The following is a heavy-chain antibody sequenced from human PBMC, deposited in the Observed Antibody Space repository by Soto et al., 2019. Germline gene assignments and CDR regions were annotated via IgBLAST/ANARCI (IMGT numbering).Heavy chain of an antibody. CDR2: TSYTVNT. V-gene: IGHV4-59*12. J-gene: IGHJ6*02. Sequence: PXDTLSLPCIVCGGSITSYHWSWIRQFPEKGLEWIAYTSYTVNTNYNPSLKSRVTMSVDTSKNQFSLKLSSVTAADTAVYYCARGVAGQYYYGMDVWGQGTTVTVSS. CDR1: GGSITSYH. CDR3: ARGVAGQYYYGMDV. D-gene: IGHD6-19*01.